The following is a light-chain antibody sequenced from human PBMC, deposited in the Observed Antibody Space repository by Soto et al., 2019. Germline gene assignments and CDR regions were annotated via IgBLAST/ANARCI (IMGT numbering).Light chain of an antibody. V-gene: IGKV4-1*01. CDR1: QSVLYSSNSKNY. CDR3: QQYYITPLT. CDR2: WAS. Sequence: DIVMTQSPDSLSVSLGERATINCKSSQSVLYSSNSKNYLAWYQRKPGQPPKLLIYWASTRVSGVPDRFSGSGSGTDFTLTIGSLQADDVAVYYCQQYYITPLTFGGGTRVEI. J-gene: IGKJ4*01.